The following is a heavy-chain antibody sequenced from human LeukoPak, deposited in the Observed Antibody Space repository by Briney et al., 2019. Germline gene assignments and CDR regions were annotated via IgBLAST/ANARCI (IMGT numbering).Heavy chain of an antibody. Sequence: GGSLRLSCVASGFTVSSHYMSWVRQAPGKGLEWVSIIYSGGSTYYADSVKGRFTISRDNSKNTLYLQMNSLRAEDTAVYYCARDISSGYYDAFDIWGQGTMVTVSS. J-gene: IGHJ3*02. CDR1: GFTVSSHY. CDR2: IYSGGST. D-gene: IGHD3-22*01. CDR3: ARDISSGYYDAFDI. V-gene: IGHV3-66*01.